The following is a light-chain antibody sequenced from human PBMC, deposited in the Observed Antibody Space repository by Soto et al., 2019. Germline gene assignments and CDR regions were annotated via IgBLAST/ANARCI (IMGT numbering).Light chain of an antibody. J-gene: IGKJ3*01. Sequence: EIVLTQSPATLSVSLGERATVSCRATQSVGINLAWYQQKPGQTPRLLIYDASTSATGVPARFSGSGSGTEFSLTVSSLQSEDSAIYYCQHYSGWPLFGPGT. CDR1: QSVGIN. CDR3: QHYSGWPL. CDR2: DAS. V-gene: IGKV3-15*01.